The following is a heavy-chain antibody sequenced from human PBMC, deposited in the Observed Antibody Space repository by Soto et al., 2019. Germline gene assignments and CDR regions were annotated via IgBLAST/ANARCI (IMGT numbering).Heavy chain of an antibody. CDR3: ARIPRYSFPTSDDLDS. V-gene: IGHV1-69*13. J-gene: IGHJ4*02. CDR2: ITPIYPTT. CDR1: GGTFYTYT. Sequence: SVKVSCKASGGTFYTYTFSWVRQAPGQGLEWMGSITPIYPTTNYAEKFQGRLTVTADGSTNTAYMELNSLTSEDTAIYYCARIPRYSFPTSDDLDSWGQGTLVTVSS. D-gene: IGHD5-18*01.